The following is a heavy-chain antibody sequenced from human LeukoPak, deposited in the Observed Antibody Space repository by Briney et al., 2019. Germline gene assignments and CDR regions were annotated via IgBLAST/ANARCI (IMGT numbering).Heavy chain of an antibody. J-gene: IGHJ3*02. D-gene: IGHD2-15*01. V-gene: IGHV1-2*02. Sequence: ASVKVSCKASGYTFTGYYMHWVRQAPGQGLEWMGWINPNSGGTNYAQKFQGRVTMTRDTSITTTYMELSRLRSDDTAVYYCAKLLGYCSGGNCYKAFDIWGQGTMVTVSS. CDR2: INPNSGGT. CDR1: GYTFTGYY. CDR3: AKLLGYCSGGNCYKAFDI.